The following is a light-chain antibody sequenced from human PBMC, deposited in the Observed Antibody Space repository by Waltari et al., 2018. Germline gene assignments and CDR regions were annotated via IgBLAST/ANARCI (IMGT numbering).Light chain of an antibody. CDR1: QGISSY. CDR3: QQYYSYPLT. Sequence: AIRITQSPSPLSAPTRDRATLTSRASQGISSYIAWYPQKPGKAPKLLIYAASTLQSGVPSRFSGSGSGTDFTLTISCLQSEDFATYYCQQYYSYPLTFGPGTKVDIK. J-gene: IGKJ3*01. CDR2: AAS. V-gene: IGKV1-8*01.